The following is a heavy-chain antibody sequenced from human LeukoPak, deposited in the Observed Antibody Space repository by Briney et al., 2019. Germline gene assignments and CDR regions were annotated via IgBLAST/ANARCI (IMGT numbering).Heavy chain of an antibody. CDR3: AGYSSSWQIDY. J-gene: IGHJ4*02. Sequence: NPSETLSLTCAVSGXSISSSNGWSWVRPPPGKGLEWIGEIYHSGSTNYNPSLKSRVTISVDKSKNQFSLKLSSVTAADTAVYYCAGYSSSWQIDYWGQGTLVTVSS. D-gene: IGHD6-13*01. V-gene: IGHV4-4*02. CDR1: GXSISSSNG. CDR2: IYHSGST.